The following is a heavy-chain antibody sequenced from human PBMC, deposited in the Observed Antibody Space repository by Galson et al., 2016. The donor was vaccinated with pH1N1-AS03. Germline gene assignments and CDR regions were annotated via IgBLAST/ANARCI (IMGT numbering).Heavy chain of an antibody. CDR1: GYRFKDYA. V-gene: IGHV7-4-1*02. CDR3: AREGIVAQFMEWYLFY. Sequence: SVKVSCKASGYRFKDYAINWVRQAPGQGPEWMGWINTNTGDTKLAQGFAGRFVFSLAASVSTAYLQNTSLKAEVTAIYYCAREGIVAQFMEWYLFYWGQGTQLTVSS. CDR2: INTNTGDT. J-gene: IGHJ4*02. D-gene: IGHD3-3*01.